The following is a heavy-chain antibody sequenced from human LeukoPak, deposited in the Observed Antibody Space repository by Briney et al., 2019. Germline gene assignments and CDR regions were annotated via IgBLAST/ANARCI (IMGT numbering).Heavy chain of an antibody. V-gene: IGHV4-61*02. D-gene: IGHD3-3*01. CDR2: IYTSGST. CDR3: ARRGKYYDFWSGYYGHSINWFDP. CDR1: GGSISSGSYY. J-gene: IGHJ5*02. Sequence: TSQTLSLTCTVSGGSISSGSYYWSWIRQPAGKGLEWIGRIYTSGSTNYNPSLKSRVTISVDTSKNQFSLKLSSVTAADTAVYYCARRGKYYDFWSGYYGHSINWFDPWGQGTLVTVSS.